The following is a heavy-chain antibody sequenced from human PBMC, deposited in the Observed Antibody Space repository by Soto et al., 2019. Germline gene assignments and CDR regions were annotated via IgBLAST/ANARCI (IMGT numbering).Heavy chain of an antibody. V-gene: IGHV4-61*01. Sequence: LSLTCSVSGASVSSGSFYWSWIRQPPGKGLEWIGFIYNNETFNYSPSLRSRVTLSVDTSKHQFSLKLSSVTAADTAVYYCARVPLRYSSSHNFDSWGQGALVTVSS. D-gene: IGHD6-19*01. CDR2: IYNNETF. CDR3: ARVPLRYSSSHNFDS. CDR1: GASVSSGSFY. J-gene: IGHJ4*02.